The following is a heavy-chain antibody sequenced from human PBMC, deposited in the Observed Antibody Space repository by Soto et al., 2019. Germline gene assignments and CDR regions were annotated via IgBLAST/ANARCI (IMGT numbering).Heavy chain of an antibody. D-gene: IGHD2-8*01. CDR2: VYFTGTT. V-gene: IGHV4-61*01. CDR1: GGSVSNGMYY. Sequence: SETLSLTCTVSGGSVSNGMYYWSWIRQPPGKGLEWIGNVYFTGTTIYNPSLKSRVTMSVDTYKEQFFLTLTSVTAADTAIYSCARYCNNSDRRHLYYFYYWGMGTLVTASS. CDR3: ARYCNNSDRRHLYYFYY. J-gene: IGHJ4*02.